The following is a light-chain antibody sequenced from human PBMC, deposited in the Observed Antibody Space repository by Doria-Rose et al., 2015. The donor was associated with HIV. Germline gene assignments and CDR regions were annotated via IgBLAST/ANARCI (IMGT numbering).Light chain of an antibody. CDR1: QRVKSSY. J-gene: IGKJ5*01. CDR3: QQYGTSRGT. CDR2: DAS. V-gene: IGKV3-20*01. Sequence: EIVLTQSPGTLSLSPGERATLSCRASQRVKSSYLARYQQKPGQAPRLLIYDASTRATGIPDRFSGSGSGTDLTLTISRLELEDVAVYYCQQYGTSRGTFGQGTRLEIK.